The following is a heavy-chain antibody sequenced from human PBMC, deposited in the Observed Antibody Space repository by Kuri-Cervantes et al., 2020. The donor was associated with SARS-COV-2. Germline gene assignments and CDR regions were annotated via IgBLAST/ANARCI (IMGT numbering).Heavy chain of an antibody. D-gene: IGHD6-19*01. Sequence: GESLKISCAASGFTFDNYAMTWFRQAPGKGLEWVGRIKSKTDGGATDYAAPVKGRFTISRDDSKNTLYLQMNSLKTEDTAVYYCTTVITRNVAGNFDCWGQGTLVTVSS. J-gene: IGHJ4*02. CDR2: IKSKTDGGAT. CDR3: TTVITRNVAGNFDC. CDR1: GFTFDNYA. V-gene: IGHV3-15*01.